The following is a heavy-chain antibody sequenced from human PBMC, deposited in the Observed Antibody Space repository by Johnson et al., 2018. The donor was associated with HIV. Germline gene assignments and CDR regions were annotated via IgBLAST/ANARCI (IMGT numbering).Heavy chain of an antibody. J-gene: IGHJ3*02. CDR1: GFTVSSNY. CDR3: ARGRSSSSTAAFDI. D-gene: IGHD6-6*01. V-gene: IGHV3-30*03. CDR2: ISYDGSNK. Sequence: QVQLVESGGGLVHPGGSLRLSCAASGFTVSSNYMNWVRQAPGKGLEWVAVISYDGSNKYFADSVKGRFTISRDNSKNTLYLQMKSLRGEDTAVYSCARGRSSSSTAAFDIWGQGTMVTVSS.